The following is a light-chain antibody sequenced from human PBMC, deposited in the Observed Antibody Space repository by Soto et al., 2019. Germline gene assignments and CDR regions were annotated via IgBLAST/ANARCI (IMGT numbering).Light chain of an antibody. CDR2: DAS. Sequence: EIVLTQSPATLSLSPGERATHSCRASQSVSSYLAWYQQKPGQTPRLLIYDASNRATGIPARFSGSGSGTDFTLTISSLEPEDFAVYYCQQRSNWPRTFGQGIKVEVQ. J-gene: IGKJ1*01. CDR1: QSVSSY. CDR3: QQRSNWPRT. V-gene: IGKV3-11*01.